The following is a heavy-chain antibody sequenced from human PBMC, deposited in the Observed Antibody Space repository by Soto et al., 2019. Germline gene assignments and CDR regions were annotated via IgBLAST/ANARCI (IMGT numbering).Heavy chain of an antibody. V-gene: IGHV1-18*01. D-gene: IGHD3-10*01. CDR3: ARDLDGSGSYYTDY. Sequence: GASVKVSCKASGYTFTSYDINWVRQATGQGLEWMGWMNPNSGNTNYAQKLQGRVTMTTDTSTSTAYMELRSLRSDDTAIYYCARDLDGSGSYYTDYWGQGTLVTVSS. CDR2: MNPNSGNT. J-gene: IGHJ4*02. CDR1: GYTFTSYD.